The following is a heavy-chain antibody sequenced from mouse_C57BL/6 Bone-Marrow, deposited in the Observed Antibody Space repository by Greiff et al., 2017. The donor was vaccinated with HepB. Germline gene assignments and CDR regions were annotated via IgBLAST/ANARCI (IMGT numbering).Heavy chain of an antibody. CDR3: AKALCSSGAAMDY. CDR2: IYPGSGST. D-gene: IGHD1-3*01. Sequence: QVQLRQSGAELVKPGASVKMSCKASGYTFTSYWITWVKQRPGQGLEWIGDIYPGSGSTNYNEKFKSKATLTVDTSSSTAYMQLSSLTSEDSAVYYCAKALCSSGAAMDYWGQGTSVTVSS. CDR1: GYTFTSYW. V-gene: IGHV1-55*01. J-gene: IGHJ4*01.